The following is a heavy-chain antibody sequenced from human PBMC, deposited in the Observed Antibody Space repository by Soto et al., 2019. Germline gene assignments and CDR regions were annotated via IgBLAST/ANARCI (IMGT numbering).Heavy chain of an antibody. J-gene: IGHJ5*02. V-gene: IGHV4-59*01. Sequence: PSESLSLTGSVSVGPMHGSSWHWIRQPPGKGLEWIGYVYYDGTATYKPSLESRVTFSVDTSKNQASLKLSSVTAADTALYYCARADRKWLDPWGQGILVTVSS. CDR2: VYYDGTA. CDR3: ARADRKWLDP. CDR1: VGPMHGSS.